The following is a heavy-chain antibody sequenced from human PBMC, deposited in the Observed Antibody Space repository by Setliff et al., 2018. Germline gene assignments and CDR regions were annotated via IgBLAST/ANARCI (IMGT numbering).Heavy chain of an antibody. D-gene: IGHD3-10*01. V-gene: IGHV1-69*10. CDR1: GGTFNSYA. J-gene: IGHJ4*02. CDR2: IIPILDTA. CDR3: ASTIQVGDLRTQYFDY. Sequence: SVKVSCKASGGTFNSYALSWVRQAPGQGLEWMGGIIPILDTANYAHNFQGRVTISFDRSTGTAYMDPSSLRPDDTAVYYCASTIQVGDLRTQYFDYWGQGTLVTVSS.